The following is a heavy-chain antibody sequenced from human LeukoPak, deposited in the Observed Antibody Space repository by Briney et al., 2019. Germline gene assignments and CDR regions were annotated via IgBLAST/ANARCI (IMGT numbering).Heavy chain of an antibody. J-gene: IGHJ4*02. CDR3: ARHARYYYGSGSRPFDY. CDR1: GFTFSSYG. D-gene: IGHD3-10*01. Sequence: GGSLRLSCAPSGFTFSSYGMHWVRQAPGKGLEWVAFIRYDGSNKYYADSVKGRFTISRDNSKNTLYLQMNSLRAEDTAVYYCARHARYYYGSGSRPFDYWGQGTLVTVSS. CDR2: IRYDGSNK. V-gene: IGHV3-30*02.